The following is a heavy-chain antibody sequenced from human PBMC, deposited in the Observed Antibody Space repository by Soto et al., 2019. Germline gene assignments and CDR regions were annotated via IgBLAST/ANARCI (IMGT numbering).Heavy chain of an antibody. Sequence: ASVKVSCKASGYTFTSYYMHWVRQAPGQGLEWMGIINPSGGSTSYAQKFQGRVTMTRDASTSTVYMELSSLRSEDTAVYYCARDRGTMIHGDHIDYWGQGTLVTVSS. J-gene: IGHJ4*02. CDR3: ARDRGTMIHGDHIDY. V-gene: IGHV1-46*01. CDR1: GYTFTSYY. D-gene: IGHD3-22*01. CDR2: INPSGGST.